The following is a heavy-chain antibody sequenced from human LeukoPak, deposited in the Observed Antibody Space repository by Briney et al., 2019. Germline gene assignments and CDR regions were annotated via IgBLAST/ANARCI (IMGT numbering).Heavy chain of an antibody. J-gene: IGHJ6*03. CDR2: IIPIFGTA. D-gene: IGHD3-10*01. Sequence: ASVKVSCKASGYTFTGYYIHWVRQAPGQGLEWMGGIIPIFGTANYAQKFQGRVTITADKSTSTAYMELSSLRSEDTAVYYCARGRDHYYYYYMDVWGKGTTVTVSS. CDR3: ARGRDHYYYYYMDV. V-gene: IGHV1-69*06. CDR1: GYTFTGYY.